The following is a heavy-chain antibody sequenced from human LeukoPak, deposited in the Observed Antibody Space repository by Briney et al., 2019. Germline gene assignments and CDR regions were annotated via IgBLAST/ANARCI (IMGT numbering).Heavy chain of an antibody. V-gene: IGHV3-7*01. Sequence: GGSLRLSCAASGFMFSRYWMSWVRQAPGKGLEWVANIKQDGSETYYVDSVKGRFTISRDNAKSSLYLQMNSLRVEDTALYYCAPHSYDSGTPLFDYWGQGTLVIVSS. D-gene: IGHD3-10*01. CDR1: GFMFSRYW. CDR2: IKQDGSET. J-gene: IGHJ4*02. CDR3: APHSYDSGTPLFDY.